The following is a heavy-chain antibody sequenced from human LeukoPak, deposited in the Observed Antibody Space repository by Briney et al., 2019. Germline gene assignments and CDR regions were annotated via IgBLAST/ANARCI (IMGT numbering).Heavy chain of an antibody. D-gene: IGHD6-13*01. Sequence: GGSLRLSCAASGFTFSSYDMYWVRQAPGKGLEWVALKSYDGSNKYYADSVKGRFTISRDNSKNTLYLQMNSLSAEDTAVYYCAKDLRGQQVAAEYFQYWGQGTLVTVSS. J-gene: IGHJ1*01. V-gene: IGHV3-30*18. CDR2: KSYDGSNK. CDR1: GFTFSSYD. CDR3: AKDLRGQQVAAEYFQY.